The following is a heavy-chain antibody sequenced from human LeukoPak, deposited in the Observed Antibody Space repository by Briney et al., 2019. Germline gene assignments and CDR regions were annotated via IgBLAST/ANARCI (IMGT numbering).Heavy chain of an antibody. D-gene: IGHD3-3*01. J-gene: IGHJ5*02. CDR2: IFPLSDTA. CDR3: ARGVSDYAFWSGFSVGWFDP. Sequence: SVKVSCKASGGTFNRHAISWVRQAPGQGLEWMGGIFPLSDTAKYAQKFHDRVTITTDRSTSTAYMELSSLKSEDTAVYYCARGVSDYAFWSGFSVGWFDPWGQGTLVIVSS. CDR1: GGTFNRHA. V-gene: IGHV1-69*05.